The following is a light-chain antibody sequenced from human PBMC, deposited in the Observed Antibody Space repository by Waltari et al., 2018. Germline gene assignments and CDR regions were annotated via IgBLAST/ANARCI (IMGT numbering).Light chain of an antibody. Sequence: DIKMSQPPSTLSASVGDRVTTPCRAGPSISVYLTWYQQKHGEAPKLLIHGATTLANGVPTRFSGSGSGTDFTLTISTLQPEDFATYYCQQSFTTLWTFGRGTEVEIK. V-gene: IGKV1-39*01. CDR2: GAT. J-gene: IGKJ1*01. CDR1: PSISVY. CDR3: QQSFTTLWT.